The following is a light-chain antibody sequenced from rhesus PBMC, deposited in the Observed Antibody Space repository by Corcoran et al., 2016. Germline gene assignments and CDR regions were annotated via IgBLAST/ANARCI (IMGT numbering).Light chain of an antibody. CDR3: LQYSNSPWT. J-gene: IGKJ1*01. Sequence: DIQMTQSPSSLSASVGDTVTITCRASQSISSWLDWYQQKTGKVPKLLFYNAASLQSGVPSRCSGSGSWTDFTLTICSLQPEDFATYYCLQYSNSPWTFGQGTKVEIK. V-gene: IGKV1-22*01. CDR2: NAA. CDR1: QSISSW.